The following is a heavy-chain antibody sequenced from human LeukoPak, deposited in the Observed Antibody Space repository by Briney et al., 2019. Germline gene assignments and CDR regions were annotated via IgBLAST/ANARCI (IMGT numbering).Heavy chain of an antibody. Sequence: GGSLRLSCAASGFTFTSYGMDWVRQAPGKGLEWVSAISGSGGSTYYADSVKGRFTISRDNSKNTLYLQMNSLRAEDTAVYYCAKDRVRIAARTYYYYGMDVWGQGTTVTVSS. CDR1: GFTFTSYG. D-gene: IGHD6-6*01. V-gene: IGHV3-23*01. J-gene: IGHJ6*02. CDR2: ISGSGGST. CDR3: AKDRVRIAARTYYYYGMDV.